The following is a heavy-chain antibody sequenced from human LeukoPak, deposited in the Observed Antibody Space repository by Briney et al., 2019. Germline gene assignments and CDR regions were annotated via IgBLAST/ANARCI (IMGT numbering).Heavy chain of an antibody. Sequence: GGSLRLSCAASGFTFNSYAFHWVRQAPGKGLEWVANINEDGSEKYYVDSVKGRFTISRDNAKNSLYLQMNSLRAEDTAVYYCARGGSIGSVDYWGQGTLVTVSS. V-gene: IGHV3-7*01. CDR1: GFTFNSYA. D-gene: IGHD3-16*01. CDR2: INEDGSEK. CDR3: ARGGSIGSVDY. J-gene: IGHJ4*02.